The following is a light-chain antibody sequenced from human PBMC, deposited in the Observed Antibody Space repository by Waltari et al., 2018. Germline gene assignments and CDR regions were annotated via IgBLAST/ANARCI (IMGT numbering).Light chain of an antibody. CDR1: ETVTSH. CDR2: DVS. Sequence: IVMTQSPAVPSVSPGQRATLSCRASETVTSHLAWSQQKPGQAPRLLIYDVSTRAAGIPARFSGSGSETEFTLTVTSLQSEDCAVYYCQQYYEWQTFGPGTKVEIK. CDR3: QQYYEWQT. V-gene: IGKV3D-15*01. J-gene: IGKJ1*01.